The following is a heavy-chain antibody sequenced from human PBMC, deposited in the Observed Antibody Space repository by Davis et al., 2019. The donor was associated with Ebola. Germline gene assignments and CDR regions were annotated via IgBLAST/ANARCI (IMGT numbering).Heavy chain of an antibody. Sequence: MPSETLSLTCTVSGGLIGSYYWNWIRQSPGRGLEWIGYFYYSGNTHYNPSLKSRVTISVDTSKSQFSLKLSSVTAADTAVYYCARYFDWLGFDYWGQGTLVTVSS. CDR3: ARYFDWLGFDY. CDR2: FYYSGNT. D-gene: IGHD3-9*01. V-gene: IGHV4-59*12. J-gene: IGHJ4*02. CDR1: GGLIGSYY.